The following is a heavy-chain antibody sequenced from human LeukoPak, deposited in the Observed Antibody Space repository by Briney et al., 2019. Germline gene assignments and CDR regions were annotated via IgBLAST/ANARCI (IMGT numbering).Heavy chain of an antibody. V-gene: IGHV3-30-3*01. D-gene: IGHD3-9*01. CDR3: ATEYYDFLTTKYWGGYDY. CDR2: ISYDARIK. Sequence: GGSLRLSCAAPGFNFNTYDMHWVRQAPGKGLEWVAVISYDARIKYYADSVKGRFTISRDNSENTLYLQMNSLGAEDTALYYCATEYYDFLTTKYWGGYDYWGQGTLVIVSS. CDR1: GFNFNTYD. J-gene: IGHJ4*02.